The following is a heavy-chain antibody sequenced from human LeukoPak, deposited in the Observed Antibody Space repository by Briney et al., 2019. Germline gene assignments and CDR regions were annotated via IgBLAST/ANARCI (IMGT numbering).Heavy chain of an antibody. CDR1: GGSFSGYY. Sequence: SETLSLTCAVYGGSFSGYYWSWIRQPPGKGLEWIGEINHSGSTNYDPSLKSRVTISVDTSKNQFSLKLSSVTAADTAVYYCARVRDSYGYTVDYWGQGTLVTASS. CDR3: ARVRDSYGYTVDY. D-gene: IGHD5-18*01. V-gene: IGHV4-34*01. J-gene: IGHJ4*02. CDR2: INHSGST.